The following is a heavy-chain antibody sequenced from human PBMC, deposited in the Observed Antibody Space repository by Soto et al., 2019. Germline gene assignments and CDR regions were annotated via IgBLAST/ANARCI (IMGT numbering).Heavy chain of an antibody. CDR3: ARGLSTHIAVAGMGYFDS. CDR2: IYHSGTT. Sequence: PSETLSLTCSVSGGSVSSDGSYWAWIRQHPGEGLEWIGHIYHSGTTYYSPSLQSRLIISVDTSKNQFALRLTSVTAADTAVYYCARGLSTHIAVAGMGYFDSWGQGTLVTVSS. V-gene: IGHV4-31*03. CDR1: GGSVSSDGSY. D-gene: IGHD6-19*01. J-gene: IGHJ4*02.